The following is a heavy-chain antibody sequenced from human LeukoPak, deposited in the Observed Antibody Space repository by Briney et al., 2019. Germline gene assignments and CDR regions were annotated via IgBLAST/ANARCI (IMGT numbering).Heavy chain of an antibody. CDR3: ARDIFGAVDAFDI. CDR2: IYHSGST. J-gene: IGHJ3*02. Sequence: SQTLSLTCTVSGGSISSGGYYWSWIRQPPGKGLEWIGYIYHSGSTYYNPSLKSRVTISVDRSKNQFSLKLSSVTAADTAVYYCARDIFGAVDAFDIWGQGTMVTVSS. CDR1: GGSISSGGYY. V-gene: IGHV4-30-2*01. D-gene: IGHD3-3*02.